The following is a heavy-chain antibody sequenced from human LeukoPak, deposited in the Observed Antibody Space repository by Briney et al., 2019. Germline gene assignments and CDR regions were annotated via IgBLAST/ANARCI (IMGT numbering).Heavy chain of an antibody. V-gene: IGHV3-7*01. CDR1: GFTFNNAW. J-gene: IGHJ3*02. CDR2: INHNGNVN. D-gene: IGHD1-26*01. Sequence: PGGSLRLSCAASGFTFNNAWMNWARQAPGKGLEWVASINHNGNVNYYVDSVKGRFTISRDNAKNSLYLQMSNLRAEDTAVYYCARIEWERLGRAFDIWGQGTMVTVSS. CDR3: ARIEWERLGRAFDI.